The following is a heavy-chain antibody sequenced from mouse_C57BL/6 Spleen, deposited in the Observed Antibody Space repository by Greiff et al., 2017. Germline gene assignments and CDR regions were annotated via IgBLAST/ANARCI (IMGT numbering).Heavy chain of an antibody. Sequence: LKESGAELVRPGSSVKLSCKDSYFAFMASAMHWVKQRPGHGLEWIGSFTMDSDATEYSENFKGKATLTANTSSSTAYMELSSLTSEDSAVYYCARGSLGQGYAMDYWGQGTSVTVSS. J-gene: IGHJ4*01. V-gene: IGHV1-49*01. CDR1: YFAFMASA. CDR2: FTMDSDAT. D-gene: IGHD3-3*01. CDR3: ARGSLGQGYAMDY.